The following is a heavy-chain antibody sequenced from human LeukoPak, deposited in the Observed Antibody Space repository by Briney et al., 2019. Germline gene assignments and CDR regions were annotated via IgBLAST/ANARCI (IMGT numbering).Heavy chain of an antibody. CDR2: ISGGGGGT. CDR1: GFSFHTYA. J-gene: IGHJ1*01. V-gene: IGHV3-23*01. Sequence: GGSLRLSCAASGFSFHTYAMAWVRQTPGKGLEWVSSISGGGGGTYYAHSVTGPSTASRDNATHTLYLQMNGLTAADPAFSYCAIALGGGTHIWVLPWDLWGQGTLVTVSS. D-gene: IGHD1-26*01. CDR3: AIALGGGTHIWVLPWDL.